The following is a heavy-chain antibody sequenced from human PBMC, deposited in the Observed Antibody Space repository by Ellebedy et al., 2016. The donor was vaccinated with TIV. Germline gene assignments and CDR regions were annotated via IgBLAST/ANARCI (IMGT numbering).Heavy chain of an antibody. V-gene: IGHV3-74*01. Sequence: GESLKISCAASGFTFSNYWMHWVRQAPGKGLVLVSRIYNDGSSTSYADSVEGRFTISRDNPKNTVYLQMNSLRVEDTAVYYCVRDGSYDYDDYWGQGTVVTVSS. CDR1: GFTFSNYW. CDR3: VRDGSYDYDDY. D-gene: IGHD3-16*01. J-gene: IGHJ4*02. CDR2: IYNDGSST.